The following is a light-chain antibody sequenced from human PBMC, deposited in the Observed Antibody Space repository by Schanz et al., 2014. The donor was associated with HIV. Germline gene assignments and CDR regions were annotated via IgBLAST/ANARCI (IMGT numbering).Light chain of an antibody. J-gene: IGLJ3*02. CDR2: GNT. CDR1: SSNIGAGYD. Sequence: QSVLTQPPSVSGAPGQRVTISCAGNSSNIGAGYDVHWYQQLPRTAPKLLIYGNTNRPSGVPDRFSGSKSGTSASLAITGLRAEDEADYYCTSYTNAATWVFGGGTKLTVL. CDR3: TSYTNAATWV. V-gene: IGLV1-40*01.